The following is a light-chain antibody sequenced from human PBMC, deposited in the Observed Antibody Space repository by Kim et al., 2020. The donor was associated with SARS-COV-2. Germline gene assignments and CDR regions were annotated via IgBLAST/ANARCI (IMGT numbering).Light chain of an antibody. V-gene: IGKV1-39*01. CDR1: QSVSGW. CDR3: QQSYNFPRT. CDR2: RTS. Sequence: ASVGDRFTITCRASQSVSGWLNWYQQRPGKAPHLLIYRTSTLQTGVPPRFSGSASGTDFTLTINTLQPEDFATYYCQQSYNFPRTFGQGTKVDIK. J-gene: IGKJ1*01.